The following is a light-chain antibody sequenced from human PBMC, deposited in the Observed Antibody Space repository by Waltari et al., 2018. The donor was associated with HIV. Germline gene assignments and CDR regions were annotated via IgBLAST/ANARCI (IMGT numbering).Light chain of an antibody. J-gene: IGLJ3*02. CDR1: SGHMRNL. V-gene: IGLV4-60*02. Sequence: QPVLTQSSSASACLGSSVTLPSTLTSGHMRNLIASHQQQPGKAPRYLMKVEGGGFYNKGSGVPDRFSGSSSGADRYLTISNLQFEDEADYYCETWDSSTWVFGGGTKLTVL. CDR2: VEGGGFY. CDR3: ETWDSSTWV.